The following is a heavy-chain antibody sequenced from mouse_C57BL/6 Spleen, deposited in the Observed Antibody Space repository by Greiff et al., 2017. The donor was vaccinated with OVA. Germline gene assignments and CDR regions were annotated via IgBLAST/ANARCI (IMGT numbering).Heavy chain of an antibody. V-gene: IGHV5-9-1*02. CDR3: TRVIYDYGYFDY. Sequence: DVMLVESGEGLVKPGGSLKLSCAASGFTFSSYAMSWVRQTPEKRLEWVAYISSGGDYIYYADTVKGRFTISRDTARNTLYLQMSSLKSEYTAMYYCTRVIYDYGYFDYWGQGTTLTVSS. CDR2: ISSGGDYI. J-gene: IGHJ2*01. D-gene: IGHD2-4*01. CDR1: GFTFSSYA.